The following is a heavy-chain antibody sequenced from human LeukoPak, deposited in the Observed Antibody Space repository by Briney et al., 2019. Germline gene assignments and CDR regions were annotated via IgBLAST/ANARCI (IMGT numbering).Heavy chain of an antibody. Sequence: SETLSLTCSVSVDSISNSNYYWGWIRQPPGKGLEWIGSIYYSGTTYYSPSLESRITISLDKSKNQFSLKLSSATATDTSVYYCVRLRLDQQLLTDYWGQGILVTVSS. V-gene: IGHV4-39*01. CDR2: IYYSGTT. CDR1: VDSISNSNYY. CDR3: VRLRLDQQLLTDY. D-gene: IGHD2-21*02. J-gene: IGHJ4*02.